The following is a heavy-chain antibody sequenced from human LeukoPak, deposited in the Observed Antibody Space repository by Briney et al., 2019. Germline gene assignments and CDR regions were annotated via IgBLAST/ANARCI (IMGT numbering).Heavy chain of an antibody. CDR1: GFTFSDYY. V-gene: IGHV3-11*04. Sequence: GGSPRLSCTASGFTFSDYYMSWIRQTPGKGLEWLSYISTRDNTIQYADSVKGRFTISRDNSKNTLYLQMNSLRAEDTAMYYCARLEYSRSSGDDGFDIWGQGTMVTVSS. CDR2: ISTRDNTI. D-gene: IGHD6-6*01. CDR3: ARLEYSRSSGDDGFDI. J-gene: IGHJ3*02.